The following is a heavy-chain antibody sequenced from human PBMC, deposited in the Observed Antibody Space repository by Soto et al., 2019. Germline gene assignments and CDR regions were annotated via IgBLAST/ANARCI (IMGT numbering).Heavy chain of an antibody. J-gene: IGHJ5*02. D-gene: IGHD2-2*01. CDR2: ISAYNGNT. CDR3: ARVAIYCSSTSCQGLNWFDP. V-gene: IGHV1-18*01. CDR1: GYTFTSYC. Sequence: ASVKVSCKASGYTFTSYCISWVRQAPGQGLEWMGWISAYNGNTNYAQKLQGRVTMTTDTSTSTAYMELRSLRSDDTAVYYCARVAIYCSSTSCQGLNWFDPWGQGTLVTVSS.